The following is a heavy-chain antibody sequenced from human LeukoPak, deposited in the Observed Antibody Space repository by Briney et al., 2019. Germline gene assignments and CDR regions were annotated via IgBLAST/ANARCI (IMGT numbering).Heavy chain of an antibody. CDR2: IYTSGST. CDR3: ARDLSYSSGSYNWFDP. J-gene: IGHJ5*02. Sequence: SSQTLSLTCTVSGGSISSGGYYWSWIRQPAGKGLEWIGRIYTSGSTNYNPSLKSRVTMSVDTSKNQFSLKLSSVTAADTAAYYCARDLSYSSGSYNWFDPWGQGTLVTVSS. V-gene: IGHV4-61*02. D-gene: IGHD6-19*01. CDR1: GGSISSGGYY.